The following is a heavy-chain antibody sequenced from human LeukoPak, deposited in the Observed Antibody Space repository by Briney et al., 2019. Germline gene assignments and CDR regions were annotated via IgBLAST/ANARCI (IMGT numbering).Heavy chain of an antibody. D-gene: IGHD1-7*01. CDR3: ASNWNYVRGYGMDV. CDR1: GFTFSRNW. CDR2: IKEDGSEE. V-gene: IGHV3-7*01. J-gene: IGHJ6*02. Sequence: GGSLRLSCAASGFTFSRNWMSWVRQTPGKGLEWVANIKEDGSEEHYMDSAKGRFTISRDNAKNSLYLEMNSLRAEDTAVYYCASNWNYVRGYGMDVWGQGTTVIVSS.